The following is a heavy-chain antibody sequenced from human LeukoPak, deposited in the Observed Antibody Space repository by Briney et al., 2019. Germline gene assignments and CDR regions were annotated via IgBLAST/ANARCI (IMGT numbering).Heavy chain of an antibody. J-gene: IGHJ6*02. CDR3: ASLSARYYYYYYGMDV. D-gene: IGHD1-26*01. V-gene: IGHV1-46*01. CDR1: GYTFTSYA. Sequence: ASVKVSCKASGYTFTSYAMHWVRQAPGQGLEWMGIINPSGGSTSHAQKFQGRVTMTRDTSTSTVYMELSSLRSEDTAVYYCASLSARYYYYYYGMDVWGQGTTVTVSS. CDR2: INPSGGST.